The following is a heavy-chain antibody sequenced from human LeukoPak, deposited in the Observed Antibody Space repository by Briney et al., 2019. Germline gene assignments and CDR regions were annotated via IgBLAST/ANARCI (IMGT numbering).Heavy chain of an antibody. CDR1: GFTFSSYA. CDR2: ISGSGGST. V-gene: IGHV3-23*01. CDR3: ARKMVGTTKAFDI. Sequence: GGSLRLSCAASGFTFSSYAMSWVRQAPGKGLEWVSAISGSGGSTYYADSVKGRFTISRDNSKNTLYLQMDSLRAEDTAVYYCARKMVGTTKAFDIWGQGTMVTVSS. D-gene: IGHD1-26*01. J-gene: IGHJ3*02.